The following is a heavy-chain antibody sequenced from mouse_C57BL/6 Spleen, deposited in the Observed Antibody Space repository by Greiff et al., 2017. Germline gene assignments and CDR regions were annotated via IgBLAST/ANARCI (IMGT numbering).Heavy chain of an antibody. CDR1: GYTFTSYW. J-gene: IGHJ3*01. Sequence: QVQLQQPGAELVRPGTSVKLSCKASGYTFTSYWMHWVKQRPGQGLEWIGVIDPSDSYTNYNQKFKGKATLTVDTSSSTAYMQLSRLTSEDSAVYYCASGGTTDAWFAYWGQGTLVTVSA. CDR3: ASGGTTDAWFAY. D-gene: IGHD2-13*01. CDR2: IDPSDSYT. V-gene: IGHV1-59*01.